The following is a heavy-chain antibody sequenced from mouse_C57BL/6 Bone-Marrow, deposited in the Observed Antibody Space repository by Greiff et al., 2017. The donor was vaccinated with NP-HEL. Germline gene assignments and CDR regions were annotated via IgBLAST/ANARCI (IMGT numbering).Heavy chain of an antibody. V-gene: IGHV5-4*03. CDR1: GFTFSSYA. Sequence: EVMLVESGGGLVKPGGSLKLSCAASGFTFSSYAMSWVRQTPEKRLEWVATISDGGSYTYYPDNVKGRFTISRDNAKNNLYLQMSHLKSEDTAMYYCGRSYGYDSFDYWGQGTTLTVSS. CDR2: ISDGGSYT. J-gene: IGHJ2*01. CDR3: GRSYGYDSFDY. D-gene: IGHD2-2*01.